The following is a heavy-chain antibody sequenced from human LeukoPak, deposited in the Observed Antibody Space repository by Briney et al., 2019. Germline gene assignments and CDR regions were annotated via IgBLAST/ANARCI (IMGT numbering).Heavy chain of an antibody. V-gene: IGHV3-53*01. D-gene: IGHD2-21*02. CDR1: GFSVGRNY. CDR2: MYITGAT. Sequence: GGSLRLSCGASGFSVGRNYMSWVRQTSEKGLEWVSVMYITGATYYAESVQGQFTISRDISKNTLSLQMNSLRSEDTAVYYCVRHVSGDCGRDCYSPDAYDVWGQGRRVIVSS. J-gene: IGHJ3*01. CDR3: VRHVSGDCGRDCYSPDAYDV.